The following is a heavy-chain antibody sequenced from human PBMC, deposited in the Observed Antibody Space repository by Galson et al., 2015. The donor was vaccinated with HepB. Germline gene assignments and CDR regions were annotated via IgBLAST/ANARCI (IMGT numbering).Heavy chain of an antibody. J-gene: IGHJ4*02. CDR3: ARDMVVTPEAFDY. CDR2: INPSDIST. Sequence: SVKVSCKASGYTFTSYYIHWVRQAPGQGLEWMGIINPSDISTTYAQKFHGRVTMTRDTSTSTVYMKLTSLTSEDTAVYYCARDMVVTPEAFDYWGQGTLVTVSS. D-gene: IGHD4-23*01. V-gene: IGHV1-46*01. CDR1: GYTFTSYY.